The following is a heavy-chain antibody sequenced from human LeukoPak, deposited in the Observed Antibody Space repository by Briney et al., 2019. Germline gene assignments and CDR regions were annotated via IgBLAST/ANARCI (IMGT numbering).Heavy chain of an antibody. CDR3: ARNPSRVPYGSGPYNWFDP. CDR1: GYSISSGYY. V-gene: IGHV4-38-2*02. D-gene: IGHD3-10*01. J-gene: IGHJ5*02. Sequence: SETLSLTCTVSGYSISSGYYWSWIRQPPGKGLEWIGEINHSGSTNYNPSLKSRVTISVDTSKNQFSLKLSSVTAADTAVYYCARNPSRVPYGSGPYNWFDPWGQGTLVTVSS. CDR2: INHSGST.